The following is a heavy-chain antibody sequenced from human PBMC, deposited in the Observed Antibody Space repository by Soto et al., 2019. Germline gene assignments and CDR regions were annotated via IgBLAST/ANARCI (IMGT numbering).Heavy chain of an antibody. D-gene: IGHD6-19*01. Sequence: SETLSLTCTFSGGSISSYYWSWIRQPPGKGLEWIGYVYYSGSTNYNPSLKSRVTISVDTSKNQFSLRLSSVTAADTAVYYCARDRSSGWPTYYYYYMYVWGKGTTVTVSS. V-gene: IGHV4-59*01. CDR3: ARDRSSGWPTYYYYYMYV. CDR2: VYYSGST. CDR1: GGSISSYY. J-gene: IGHJ6*03.